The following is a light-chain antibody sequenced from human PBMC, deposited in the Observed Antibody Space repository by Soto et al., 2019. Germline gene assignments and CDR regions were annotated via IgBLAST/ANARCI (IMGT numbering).Light chain of an antibody. J-gene: IGLJ1*01. CDR2: DVS. CDR1: SSDVGGYNY. V-gene: IGLV2-14*01. Sequence: QSVRTQPASVSGSPGQSITISCTGTSSDVGGYNYVSWYQQLPGKAPKLMIYDVSDRPSGVSNRFSGSKSGNTASLTISGLQAEDEADYYCSSYTSSSLYVFGTGTKATVL. CDR3: SSYTSSSLYV.